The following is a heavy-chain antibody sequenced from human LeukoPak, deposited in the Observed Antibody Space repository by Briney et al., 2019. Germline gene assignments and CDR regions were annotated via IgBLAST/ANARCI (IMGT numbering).Heavy chain of an antibody. CDR1: GFTFSSYA. D-gene: IGHD3-3*01. J-gene: IGHJ5*02. CDR3: AKEGADFWSGYYTGFSENWFDP. Sequence: GGSLRLSCAASGFTFSSYAMSWVRQAPGKGLDWVSAISGSGGSTYYADSVKGRFTISRDNSKNTLYLQMSSLRAEDTAVYYCAKEGADFWSGYYTGFSENWFDPWGQGTLVTVSS. V-gene: IGHV3-23*01. CDR2: ISGSGGST.